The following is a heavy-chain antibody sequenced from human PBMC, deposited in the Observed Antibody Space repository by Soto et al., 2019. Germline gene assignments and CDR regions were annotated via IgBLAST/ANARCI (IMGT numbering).Heavy chain of an antibody. CDR1: GFTFSSYG. D-gene: IGHD3-10*01. CDR2: ISYDGSNK. CDR3: AKENTLLLWFGELFNAFDI. J-gene: IGHJ3*02. Sequence: GGSLRLSCAASGFTFSSYGMHWVRQAPGKGLEWVAVISYDGSNKYYADSVKGRFTISRDNSKNTLYLQMNSLRAEDTAVYYCAKENTLLLWFGELFNAFDIWGQGTMVTVSS. V-gene: IGHV3-30*18.